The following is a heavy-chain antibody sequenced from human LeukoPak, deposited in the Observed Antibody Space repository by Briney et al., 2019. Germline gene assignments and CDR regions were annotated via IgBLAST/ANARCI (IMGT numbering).Heavy chain of an antibody. V-gene: IGHV1-69*13. CDR3: ARGNVDTAMAKSMGAFDI. CDR1: GYTFTSYA. Sequence: ASVKVSCKASGYTFTSYAISWVRQAPGQGLEWMGGIIPIFGTANYAQKFQGRVTITADESTSTAYMELSSLRSEDTAVYYCARGNVDTAMAKSMGAFDIWGQGTMVTVSS. D-gene: IGHD5-18*01. J-gene: IGHJ3*02. CDR2: IIPIFGTA.